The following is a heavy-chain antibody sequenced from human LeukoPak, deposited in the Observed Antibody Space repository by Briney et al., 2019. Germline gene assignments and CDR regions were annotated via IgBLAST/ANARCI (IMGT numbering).Heavy chain of an antibody. CDR3: ARRHRGSYYGKHWFDP. CDR2: VYYSGGT. CDR1: GGSISSSSYN. J-gene: IGHJ5*02. Sequence: SETLSLTCNVSGGSISSSSYNWGWIRQPPGKPLEWIGSVYYSGGTYYNPSLKSRVTISVDTSKSQFSLILNSVTAADTAVYYCARRHRGSYYGKHWFDPWGQGTLVTVSS. V-gene: IGHV4-39*01. D-gene: IGHD1-26*01.